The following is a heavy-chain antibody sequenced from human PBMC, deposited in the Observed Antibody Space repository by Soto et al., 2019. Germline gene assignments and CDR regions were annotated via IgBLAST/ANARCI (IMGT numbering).Heavy chain of an antibody. Sequence: EVHLVESGGGLVKPGGSLRITCAASGFTFSHYTMNWVRQPPGKGLEWVSAISGNSNYIYYKDPVKGRFTISRDNAKDSLYLQMDSLTDEDTAVYYCVSDSSGPYWGQGTLVNVSS. D-gene: IGHD3-22*01. J-gene: IGHJ4*02. CDR3: VSDSSGPY. CDR2: ISGNSNYI. V-gene: IGHV3-21*01. CDR1: GFTFSHYT.